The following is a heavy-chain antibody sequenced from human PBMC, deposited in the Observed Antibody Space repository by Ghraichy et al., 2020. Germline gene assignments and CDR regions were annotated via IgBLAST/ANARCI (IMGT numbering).Heavy chain of an antibody. D-gene: IGHD3-3*01. CDR3: ARDRVTIFGVVTDYYYYGMDV. CDR2: ISSSGSTI. Sequence: GGSLRLSCAASGFTFSSYEMNWVRQAPGKGLEWVSYISSSGSTIYYADSVKGRFTISRDNAKNSLYLQMNSLRAEDTAVYYCARDRVTIFGVVTDYYYYGMDVWGQGTTVTVSS. V-gene: IGHV3-48*03. CDR1: GFTFSSYE. J-gene: IGHJ6*02.